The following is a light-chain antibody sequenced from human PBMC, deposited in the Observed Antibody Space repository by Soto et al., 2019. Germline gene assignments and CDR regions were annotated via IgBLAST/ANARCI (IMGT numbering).Light chain of an antibody. Sequence: QSALTQPPSVSGAPGQRVTISCTGSSSNIGAGYDVHWCQQLPGTAPKLLIYANNNRPSGVPDRFSGPKSGTSASLAITGLQADDEAHYYCQSYDSSLRVFGGGTQLTVL. V-gene: IGLV1-40*01. CDR1: SSNIGAGYD. CDR3: QSYDSSLRV. CDR2: ANN. J-gene: IGLJ3*02.